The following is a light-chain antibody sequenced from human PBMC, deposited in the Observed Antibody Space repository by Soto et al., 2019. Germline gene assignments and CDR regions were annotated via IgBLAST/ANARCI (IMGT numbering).Light chain of an antibody. CDR1: QSVAQY. J-gene: IGKJ4*01. V-gene: IGKV3-11*01. Sequence: EIVLTQSPATLSFSPGERATLSCRASQSVAQYLVWYQQKPGQAPRLLIYDASSRATGIPARFSGSGSGTDFSLTITSLEPEDFAVYYCQQRTSWPLTFGGGTKLEIK. CDR3: QQRTSWPLT. CDR2: DAS.